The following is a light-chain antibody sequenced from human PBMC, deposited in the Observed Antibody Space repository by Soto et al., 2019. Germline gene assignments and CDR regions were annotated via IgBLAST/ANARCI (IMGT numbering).Light chain of an antibody. CDR2: DAS. V-gene: IGKV3-11*01. CDR3: QQRSNWPPT. Sequence: EIVLTQSPATLSLSPGERATLSCRASQSVSSYLAWYQQKPGQAPRLLIYDASNRATGIPARFSGSGSGTDFTRIISSLEPEDFAVYYCQQRSNWPPTFGGGTKVEIK. J-gene: IGKJ4*01. CDR1: QSVSSY.